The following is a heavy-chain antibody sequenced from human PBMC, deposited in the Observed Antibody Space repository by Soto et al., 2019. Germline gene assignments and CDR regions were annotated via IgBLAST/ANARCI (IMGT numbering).Heavy chain of an antibody. Sequence: GSMKVSRKASGYTFTSYSMHWVRQGPRQRVEGVGRINAGKGKTKNSKNFQGRVTITRDRYASTAYMELSSLRSEDTAVYYCARLRPLTVTVAFDIWGQGTMVTVSS. CDR2: INAGKGKT. CDR3: ARLRPLTVTVAFDI. V-gene: IGHV1-3*01. J-gene: IGHJ3*02. D-gene: IGHD4-17*01. CDR1: GYTFTSYS.